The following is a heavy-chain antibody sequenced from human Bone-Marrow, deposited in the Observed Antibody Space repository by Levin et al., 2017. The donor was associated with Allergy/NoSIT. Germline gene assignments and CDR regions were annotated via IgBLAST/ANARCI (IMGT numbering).Heavy chain of an antibody. CDR1: GFTFSTYE. D-gene: IGHD3-22*01. Sequence: GGSLRLSCEVSGFTFSTYEMHWFRQVKGKGLEWVAGIGTLGDTHYGGSVKGRFTISRDDARKYLYLQMNSLGDGDTAVYHGVRGGRYYDSSGYHDHWGRGTQVTVSS. CDR2: IGTLGDT. J-gene: IGHJ5*02. CDR3: VRGGRYYDSSGYHDH. V-gene: IGHV3-13*04.